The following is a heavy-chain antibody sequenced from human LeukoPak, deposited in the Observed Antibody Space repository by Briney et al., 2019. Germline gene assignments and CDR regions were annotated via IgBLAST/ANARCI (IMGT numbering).Heavy chain of an antibody. J-gene: IGHJ6*02. CDR2: INHSGST. D-gene: IGHD4-11*01. V-gene: IGHV4-34*01. CDR3: ARLGSTVTTGPYYYYGMDV. Sequence: SETLSLTCAVYGGSFSGYYWSWIRQPPGKGLEWIGEINHSGSTNYNPSLKSRVTISVDTSKNQFSLKLSSVTAADTAVYYCARLGSTVTTGPYYYYGMDVWGQGTTVTVSS. CDR1: GGSFSGYY.